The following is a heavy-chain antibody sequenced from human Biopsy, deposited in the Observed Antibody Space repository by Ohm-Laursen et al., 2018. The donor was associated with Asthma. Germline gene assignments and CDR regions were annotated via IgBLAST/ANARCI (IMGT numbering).Heavy chain of an antibody. V-gene: IGHV2-5*02. D-gene: IGHD1-26*01. CDR1: GFSLSTSGGG. CDR3: VHTLVGLKAFDF. J-gene: IGHJ4*02. Sequence: TQTLTLTCTFSGFSLSTSGGGVGWIRQPPGKALEWLGNIYWDDDKRYSPSLQSRLTITRDTPKDQVVLTMTNMGPVDTGTYYCVHTLVGLKAFDFWGQGTLVTVSP. CDR2: IYWDDDK.